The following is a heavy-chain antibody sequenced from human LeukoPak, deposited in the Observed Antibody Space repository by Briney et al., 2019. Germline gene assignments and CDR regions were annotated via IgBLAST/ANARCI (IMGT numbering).Heavy chain of an antibody. J-gene: IGHJ4*02. CDR2: ISSSSSYI. D-gene: IGHD2-2*03. CDR3: ARDLRSSGYCSSTSCLYFDY. Sequence: GESLKISCAASGFTFSSYSMNWVRQAPGKGLEWVSSISSSSSYIYYADSVKGRFTISRDNAKNSLYLQMNSLRAEDTAVYYCARDLRSSGYCSSTSCLYFDYWGQGTLVTVSS. CDR1: GFTFSSYS. V-gene: IGHV3-21*01.